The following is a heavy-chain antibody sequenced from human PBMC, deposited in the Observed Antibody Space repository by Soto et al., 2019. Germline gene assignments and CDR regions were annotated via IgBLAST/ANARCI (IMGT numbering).Heavy chain of an antibody. J-gene: IGHJ4*02. Sequence: SGTLSLTCAVYGGSFSGYYWSWIRQPPGKGLEWIGEINHSGSTNYNPSLKSRVTISVDTSKNQFSLKLSSVTAADTAVYYCARRAAGGYSYGGRNGGFDYWGQGTLVTVSS. CDR2: INHSGST. V-gene: IGHV4-34*01. D-gene: IGHD5-18*01. CDR1: GGSFSGYY. CDR3: ARRAAGGYSYGGRNGGFDY.